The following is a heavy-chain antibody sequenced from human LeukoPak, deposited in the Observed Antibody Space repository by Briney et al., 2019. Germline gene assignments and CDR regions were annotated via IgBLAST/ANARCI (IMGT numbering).Heavy chain of an antibody. J-gene: IGHJ4*02. V-gene: IGHV3-7*01. CDR1: GFDFSYYW. D-gene: IGHD3-16*01. CDR2: INQDGSKK. CDR3: ARDLNYDYLWGSFEYDY. Sequence: GGSLRLSCAASGFDFSYYWMTWVRQAPGKGLEWVANINQDGSKKYYVDSVKGRFTISRDNAKNSLYLQLNILRAEDTAVYYCARDLNYDYLWGSFEYDYWGQGTLVTVSS.